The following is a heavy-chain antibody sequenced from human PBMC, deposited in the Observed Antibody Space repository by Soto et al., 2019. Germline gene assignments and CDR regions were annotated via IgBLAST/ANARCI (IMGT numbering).Heavy chain of an antibody. Sequence: QVQLVESGGGVVQPGRSLRLSCAASGFTFNTHGMHWVRQAPGKGLEWVAVIWHDGSNKKYGDSVKGRFTISRDDSKNMLYLQMNSLRVEDTAVYYCVGDHSSGYYYWGHGTLVTVSS. CDR1: GFTFNTHG. D-gene: IGHD5-12*01. J-gene: IGHJ4*01. CDR3: VGDHSSGYYY. V-gene: IGHV3-33*01. CDR2: IWHDGSNK.